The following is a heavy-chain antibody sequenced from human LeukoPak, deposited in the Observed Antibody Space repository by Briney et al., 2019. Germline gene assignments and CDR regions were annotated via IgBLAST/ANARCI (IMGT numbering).Heavy chain of an antibody. CDR1: GGTFSSYA. CDR2: IIPIFGTA. J-gene: IGHJ4*02. Sequence: ALVKVSCKASGGTFSSYAISWVRQAPGQGLEWMGRIIPIFGTANYAQKFQGRVTITTDESTSTAYMELSSLRSEDTAVYYCLVPTTVTTGLREYWGQGTLVTVSS. CDR3: LVPTTVTTGLREY. D-gene: IGHD4-17*01. V-gene: IGHV1-69*05.